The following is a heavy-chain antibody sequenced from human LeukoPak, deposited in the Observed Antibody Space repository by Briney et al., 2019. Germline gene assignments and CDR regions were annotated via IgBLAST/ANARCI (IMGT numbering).Heavy chain of an antibody. CDR2: IYHSGST. V-gene: IGHV4-4*02. CDR1: GGSISSSNW. Sequence: SGTLSLTCAVSGGSISSSNWWSWGRQPPGKGLEGIGEIYHSGSTNYNPSLKRRVTISVDKSKNQFSLKLSSVTAADTAVYYCARAEGSGSLDWFDPWGQGTLVTVSS. J-gene: IGHJ5*02. CDR3: ARAEGSGSLDWFDP. D-gene: IGHD3-10*01.